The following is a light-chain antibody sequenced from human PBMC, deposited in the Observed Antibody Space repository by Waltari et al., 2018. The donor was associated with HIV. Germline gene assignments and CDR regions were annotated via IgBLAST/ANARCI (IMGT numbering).Light chain of an antibody. CDR3: YSAPGHTLV. CDR2: KDR. Sequence: SYELTQPSSMSVSPGQTVTINCSGDVLAKKYARWLHQRPGQAPILIMYKDRERPSGIPDRFSGSSSGTTVTLTIGGAQVEDEGDYYCYSAPGHTLVFGGGTKLTVL. CDR1: VLAKKY. J-gene: IGLJ2*01. V-gene: IGLV3-27*01.